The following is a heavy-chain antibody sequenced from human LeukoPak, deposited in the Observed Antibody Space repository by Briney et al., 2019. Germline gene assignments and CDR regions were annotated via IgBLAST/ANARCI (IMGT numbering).Heavy chain of an antibody. CDR2: MYTGGTT. D-gene: IGHD2-21*02. CDR3: AKDEVTSGGGLAS. Sequence: GGSLRLSCAASGFTVSGTHMSWVRQAPGKGLEWVSAMYTGGTTYYADSVKGRFTISRDNSKNTLYLHMNSLRAEDTAVYYCAKDEVTSGGGLASWGQGTLVIVSS. V-gene: IGHV3-53*01. J-gene: IGHJ4*02. CDR1: GFTVSGTH.